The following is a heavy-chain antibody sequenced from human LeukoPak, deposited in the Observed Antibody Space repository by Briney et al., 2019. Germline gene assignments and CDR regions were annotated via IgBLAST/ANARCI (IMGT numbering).Heavy chain of an antibody. V-gene: IGHV4-39*01. CDR2: IYYRGST. D-gene: IGHD3-10*01. CDR1: DGSINSSSYY. Sequence: SETLSLTCTVSDGSINSSSYYWGWIRQPPGKGLEWIGNIYYRGSTYYNPSLYSRLTISIDRSKSQFSLKLSSVTAADTAVYYCARCDFGSGSYSPRFDFWGRGTLVTVSS. CDR3: ARCDFGSGSYSPRFDF. J-gene: IGHJ4*02.